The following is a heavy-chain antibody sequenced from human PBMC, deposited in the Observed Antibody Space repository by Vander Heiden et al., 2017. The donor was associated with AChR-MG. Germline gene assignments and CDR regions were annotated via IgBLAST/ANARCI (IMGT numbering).Heavy chain of an antibody. CDR1: GGTFSSYA. J-gene: IGHJ5*02. CDR2: IIPIFGTA. CDR3: ARSRCQLLFLCPPGTNWFDP. D-gene: IGHD2-2*01. V-gene: IGHV1-69*06. Sequence: QVQLVQSGAEVKKPGSSVKVSCKASGGTFSSYAIRWVRQAPGQGLEWMGGIIPIFGTANYAQKFQGRVTITADKSTSTAYMELSSLRSEDTAVYYCARSRCQLLFLCPPGTNWFDPWGQGTLVTVSS.